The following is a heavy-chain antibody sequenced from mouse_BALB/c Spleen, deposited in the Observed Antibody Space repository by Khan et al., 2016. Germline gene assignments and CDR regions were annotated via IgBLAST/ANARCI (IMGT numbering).Heavy chain of an antibody. J-gene: IGHJ1*01. Sequence: EVQLQESGPGLVKPSQSLSLTCTVTGYSITSDYAWNWIRQFPGNKLEWMGYISYSGSTSYNPSLQSRISITRDTSKNQFFLQLNSVTTEDTATYYCARHCDYGGEWYFDVWGAGATVTASS. CDR3: ARHCDYGGEWYFDV. CDR2: ISYSGST. D-gene: IGHD2-4*01. V-gene: IGHV3-2*02. CDR1: GYSITSDYA.